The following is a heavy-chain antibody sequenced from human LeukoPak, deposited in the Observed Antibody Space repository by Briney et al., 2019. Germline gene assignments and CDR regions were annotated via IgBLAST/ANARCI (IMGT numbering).Heavy chain of an antibody. CDR2: IYYSGST. Sequence: SETLSPTCTVSGGSISSYYWSWIRQPPGKGLEWIGYIYYSGSTNYNPSLKSRVTISVDTSKNQFSLKLSSVTAADTAVYYCARLRYSYGYGMDVWGQGTTVTVSS. CDR3: ARLRYSYGYGMDV. D-gene: IGHD5-18*01. J-gene: IGHJ6*02. V-gene: IGHV4-59*08. CDR1: GGSISSYY.